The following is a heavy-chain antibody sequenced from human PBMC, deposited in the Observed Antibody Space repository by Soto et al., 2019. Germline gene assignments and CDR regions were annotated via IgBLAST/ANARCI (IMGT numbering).Heavy chain of an antibody. CDR3: ARGYNHLIGFGLEV. V-gene: IGHV3-74*01. CDR1: GVTWSVQC. J-gene: IGHJ6*01. D-gene: IGHD5-12*01. CDR2: INSDGTST. Sequence: LILSXAASGVTWSVQCMHWFLRSPWKGLVWVSRINSDGTSTIYADSVKGRFTISRDNAKNTLYLQMNSLRVEDTAVYYCARGYNHLIGFGLEVWGQGPTVNVYS.